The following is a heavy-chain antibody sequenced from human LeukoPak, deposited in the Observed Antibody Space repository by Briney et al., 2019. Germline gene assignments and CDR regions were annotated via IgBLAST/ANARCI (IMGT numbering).Heavy chain of an antibody. D-gene: IGHD2-15*01. Sequence: PGGSLRLSCAASGFTFSSYGMHWVRQAPGKGLEWVAFIRYDGSNKYYADSVKGRFTISRDNSKNALYLQMNSLRAEDTAVYYCAKDPHCSGDSCYDYWGQGTLVTVSS. J-gene: IGHJ4*02. CDR1: GFTFSSYG. CDR3: AKDPHCSGDSCYDY. V-gene: IGHV3-30*02. CDR2: IRYDGSNK.